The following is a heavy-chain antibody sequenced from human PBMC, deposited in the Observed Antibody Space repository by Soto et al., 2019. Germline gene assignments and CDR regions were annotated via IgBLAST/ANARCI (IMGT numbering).Heavy chain of an antibody. CDR2: INHSGST. D-gene: IGHD2-15*01. CDR3: ARVTQLLLGWFAP. Sequence: LSLTCAVYGGSFSGYYWSWIRQPPGKGLEWIGEINHSGSTNYNPSLKSRVTISVDTSKNQFSLKLSSVTAADTAVYYCARVTQLLLGWFAPWAQGTLVPVSS. V-gene: IGHV4-34*01. CDR1: GGSFSGYY. J-gene: IGHJ5*02.